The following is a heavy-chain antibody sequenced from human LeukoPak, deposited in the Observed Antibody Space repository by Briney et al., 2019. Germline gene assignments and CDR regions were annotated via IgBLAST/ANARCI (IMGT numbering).Heavy chain of an antibody. CDR1: GFTFSSYA. V-gene: IGHV3-30-3*01. CDR3: ARDLDSSGPIGY. J-gene: IGHJ4*02. D-gene: IGHD6-19*01. Sequence: GRSLRLSCAASGFTFSSYAMHWVRQAPGKGLEWVAVISYDGSNKYYADSVKGRFTISRDNSKNTLYLQMNSLRAEDTAVYYCARDLDSSGPIGYWGQGTLVTVSS. CDR2: ISYDGSNK.